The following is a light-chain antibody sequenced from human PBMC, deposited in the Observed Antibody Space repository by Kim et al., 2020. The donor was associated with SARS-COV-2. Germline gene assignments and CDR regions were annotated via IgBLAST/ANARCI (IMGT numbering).Light chain of an antibody. J-gene: IGLJ2*01. CDR3: NSRDSNDNVV. CDR2: GKN. Sequence: VALGQAVRITCQGDSRRSYYATWYQQKPGQAPILVIYGKNNRPSGIPDRFSGYSSGNTASLTITGTQAGDEADYYCNSRDSNDNVVFGGGTKLTVL. V-gene: IGLV3-19*01. CDR1: SRRSYY.